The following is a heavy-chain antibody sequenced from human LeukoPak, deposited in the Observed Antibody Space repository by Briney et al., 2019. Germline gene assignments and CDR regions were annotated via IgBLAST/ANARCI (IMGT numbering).Heavy chain of an antibody. V-gene: IGHV3-48*03. J-gene: IGHJ6*02. CDR1: GFTFSSYE. D-gene: IGHD2-15*01. CDR2: ISSSGSTI. CDR3: ATCPGYCSGGSRTTWIQLISYYYYGMDV. Sequence: SGGSLRLSCAASGFTFSSYEMNWVCQAPGKGLEWVSYISSSGSTIYYADSVKGRFTISRDNAKNSLYLQMNSLRAEDTAVYYCATCPGYCSGGSRTTWIQLISYYYYGMDVWGQGTTVTVSS.